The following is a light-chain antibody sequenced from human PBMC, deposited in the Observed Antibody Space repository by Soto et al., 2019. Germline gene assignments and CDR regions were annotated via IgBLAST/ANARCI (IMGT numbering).Light chain of an antibody. Sequence: DIQLTQSPSFLSASVGDRVTITCRASQGISSYLAWYQQKPGKAPKLLIYAASTLQSGVPSRFSGSGSGTEFTLTISSLQPEDSATYYCQQLNSYLFTFGPGTKVDIK. J-gene: IGKJ3*01. CDR2: AAS. CDR3: QQLNSYLFT. V-gene: IGKV1-9*01. CDR1: QGISSY.